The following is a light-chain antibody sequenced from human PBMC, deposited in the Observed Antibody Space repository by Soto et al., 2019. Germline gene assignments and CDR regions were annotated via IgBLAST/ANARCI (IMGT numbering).Light chain of an antibody. V-gene: IGLV2-8*01. CDR2: EVY. CDR3: SSYVGTNSYV. CDR1: SSDVGGYND. J-gene: IGLJ1*01. Sequence: QSVLTQPPSASGSPGQSVTISCTGTSSDVGGYNDVSWYQQHPGKAPKLIIYEVYKRPSGVPDRFSGSKSGNTAALTVSGLQAEDEADYYCSSYVGTNSYVFGTGTKLTVL.